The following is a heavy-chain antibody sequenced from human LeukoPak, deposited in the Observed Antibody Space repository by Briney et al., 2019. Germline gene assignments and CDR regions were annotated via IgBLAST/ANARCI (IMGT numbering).Heavy chain of an antibody. CDR1: GGSISSSSYY. J-gene: IGHJ4*02. Sequence: SETLSLTCTVSGGSISSSSYYWGWIRQPPGKGLEWIGSIYYSGSTYYNPSLKSRVTISVDTSKNQFSLKLSSVTAADTAVYYCASETAMIRYYFDYWGQGTLVTVSS. CDR3: ASETAMIRYYFDY. CDR2: IYYSGST. D-gene: IGHD5-18*01. V-gene: IGHV4-39*01.